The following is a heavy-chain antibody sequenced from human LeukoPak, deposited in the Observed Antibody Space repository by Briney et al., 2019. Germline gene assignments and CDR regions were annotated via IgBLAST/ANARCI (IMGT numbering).Heavy chain of an antibody. CDR2: ITYDGSNK. Sequence: GGSLRLSCAGSGFTFSSKGMHWVRQAPGKGLEWVAVITYDGSNKYYADSVKGRFTISRDNSKNTLYLQMNSLRAEDTAVYYCAKDLVRTSGCPGYWGQGTLVSVSS. CDR1: GFTFSSKG. CDR3: AKDLVRTSGCPGY. V-gene: IGHV3-30*18. D-gene: IGHD3-3*01. J-gene: IGHJ4*02.